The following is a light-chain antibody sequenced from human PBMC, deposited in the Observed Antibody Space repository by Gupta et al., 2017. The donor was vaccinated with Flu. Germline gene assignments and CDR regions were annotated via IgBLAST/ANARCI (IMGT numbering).Light chain of an antibody. V-gene: IGKV2-30*01. Sequence: VTLGQPASISCRSSQSLIYSDGNTHLHWIQQRPGQSPRRLIYQVSHRESGVPDRFSGSASGTDFTLEISRVEAEDVGFYYCMQGSRWPWAFGQGTKVEIK. CDR1: QSLIYSDGNTH. CDR3: MQGSRWPWA. CDR2: QVS. J-gene: IGKJ1*01.